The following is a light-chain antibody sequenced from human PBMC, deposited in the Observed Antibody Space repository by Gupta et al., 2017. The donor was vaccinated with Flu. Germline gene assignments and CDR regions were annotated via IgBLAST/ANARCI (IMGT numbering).Light chain of an antibody. Sequence: QSALTQPASVSGSPGQSITISCTGTSSDVGGYNYVSWYQQHPGKAPKVMIYEVSNRPSGVSNRFSGSKSDNTASLTISGLQAEDEADYYCSSYTGSSIQVFGTGTKVTVL. CDR2: EVS. J-gene: IGLJ1*01. CDR3: SSYTGSSIQV. V-gene: IGLV2-14*01. CDR1: SSDVGGYNY.